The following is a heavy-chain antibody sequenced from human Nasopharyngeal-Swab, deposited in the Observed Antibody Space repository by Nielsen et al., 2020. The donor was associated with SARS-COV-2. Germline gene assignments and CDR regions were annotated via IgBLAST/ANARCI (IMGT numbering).Heavy chain of an antibody. V-gene: IGHV3-23*01. D-gene: IGHD3-3*01. Sequence: GGSLRLSCAASGFTFSSYAMSWVRQAPGKGLEWASAISGSGGSTYYADSVKGRFTISRDNAKNSLYLQMNSLRVEDMAFYYCAKATNARYDFWSGSFDYWGQGTLVTVSS. CDR1: GFTFSSYA. CDR2: ISGSGGST. CDR3: AKATNARYDFWSGSFDY. J-gene: IGHJ4*02.